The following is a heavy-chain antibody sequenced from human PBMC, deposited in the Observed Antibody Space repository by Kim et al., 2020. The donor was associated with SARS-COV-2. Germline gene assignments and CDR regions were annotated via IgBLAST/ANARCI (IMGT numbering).Heavy chain of an antibody. V-gene: IGHV7-4-1*02. Sequence: ASVKVSCETSGYSFTDYSLNWLRQAPGQGPEWLGWIDTTTGDPTYGQALTGRIVFSLDTSARTTYLQISNLKTEDTAIYYCARDSAARSGFDPWGQGTLV. CDR1: GYSFTDYS. CDR2: IDTTTGDP. D-gene: IGHD3-3*01. CDR3: ARDSAARSGFDP. J-gene: IGHJ5*02.